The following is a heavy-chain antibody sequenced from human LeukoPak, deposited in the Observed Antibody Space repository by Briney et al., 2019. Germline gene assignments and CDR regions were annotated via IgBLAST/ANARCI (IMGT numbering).Heavy chain of an antibody. CDR2: ISYDGSNK. V-gene: IGHV3-30*01. Sequence: GRSLRLSCAASGFTFSSYTMHWVRQAPGKGLEWVAVISYDGSNKYYADSVKGRFTISRDNSKNTLYLQMNSLRAEDTAVYYCARGKGLPTLGYYYYYMDVWGKGTTVTVSS. CDR1: GFTFSSYT. D-gene: IGHD5-12*01. CDR3: ARGKGLPTLGYYYYYMDV. J-gene: IGHJ6*03.